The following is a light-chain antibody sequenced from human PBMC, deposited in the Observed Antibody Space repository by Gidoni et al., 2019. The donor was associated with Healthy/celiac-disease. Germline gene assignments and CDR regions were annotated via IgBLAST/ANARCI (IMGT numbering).Light chain of an antibody. Sequence: QLTQSPSSLSASVGDIVTITCRASQGISSALAWYQQKPGKAPKLLIYDASSFESGVPSRFSGSGSGTDFTLTISSLQPEDFATYYCQQFNSYPALTFGGWTKVEIK. CDR1: QGISSA. V-gene: IGKV1-13*02. CDR3: QQFNSYPALT. J-gene: IGKJ4*01. CDR2: DAS.